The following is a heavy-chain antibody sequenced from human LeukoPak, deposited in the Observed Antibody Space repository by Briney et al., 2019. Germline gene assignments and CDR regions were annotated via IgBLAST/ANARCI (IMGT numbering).Heavy chain of an antibody. V-gene: IGHV4-34*01. CDR3: ARVLTTVTLFDY. Sequence: ASETLSLTCAVYGGSFSGYYWSWIRQPPGKGLEWIGEINHSGSTNYNPSLKSRVTISVDTSKNQFSLKLSSVTAADTAVYYCARVLTTVTLFDYWGQGTLVTVSS. CDR1: GGSFSGYY. CDR2: INHSGST. D-gene: IGHD4-17*01. J-gene: IGHJ4*02.